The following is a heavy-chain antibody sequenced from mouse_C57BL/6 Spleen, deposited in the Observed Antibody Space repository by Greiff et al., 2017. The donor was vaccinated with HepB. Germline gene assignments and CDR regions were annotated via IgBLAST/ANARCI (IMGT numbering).Heavy chain of an antibody. CDR3: ARFTTVVARDWYFDV. J-gene: IGHJ1*03. V-gene: IGHV5-4*01. Sequence: EVQGVESGGGLVKPGGSLKLSCAASGFTFSSYAMSWVRQTPEKRLEWVATISDGGSYTYYPDNVKGRFTISRDNAKNNLYLQMSHLKSEDTAMYYCARFTTVVARDWYFDVWGTGTTVTVSS. CDR1: GFTFSSYA. CDR2: ISDGGSYT. D-gene: IGHD1-1*01.